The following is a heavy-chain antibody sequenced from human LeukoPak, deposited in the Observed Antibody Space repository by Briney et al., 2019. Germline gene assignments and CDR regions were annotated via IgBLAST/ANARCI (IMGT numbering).Heavy chain of an antibody. D-gene: IGHD5-18*01. Sequence: ASVKVSCKASGYTFTTYNINWVRQAPGQGLEWMGWISGYNGNTNYAQKFQGRVTMTEDTSTDTAYMELSSLRSEDTAVYYCATDKRERYSYGKPDAFDIWGQGTMVTVSS. CDR1: GYTFTTYN. CDR3: ATDKRERYSYGKPDAFDI. J-gene: IGHJ3*02. CDR2: ISGYNGNT. V-gene: IGHV1-18*01.